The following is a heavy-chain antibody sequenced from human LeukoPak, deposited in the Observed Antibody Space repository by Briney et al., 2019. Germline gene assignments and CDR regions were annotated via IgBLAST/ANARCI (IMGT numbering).Heavy chain of an antibody. J-gene: IGHJ5*02. CDR1: GASISSYY. D-gene: IGHD6-19*01. CDR2: IYYSGST. V-gene: IGHV4-59*01. Sequence: PSGTLSLTCTVSGASISSYYWSWIRQPPGKGLEWIGYIYYSGSTNYNPSLKSRVTISVDTSKNQFSLKLSSVTAADTAVYYCARVAGTARGGFDPWGQGTLVTVSS. CDR3: ARVAGTARGGFDP.